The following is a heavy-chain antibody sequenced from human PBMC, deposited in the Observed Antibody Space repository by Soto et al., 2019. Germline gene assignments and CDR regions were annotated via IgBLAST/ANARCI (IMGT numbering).Heavy chain of an antibody. D-gene: IGHD4-4*01. CDR2: IIPIFGTA. V-gene: IGHV1-69*12. CDR3: ARAMTTVPDYYYYGMDV. Sequence: QVQLVQSGAEVKKPGSSVKVSCKASGGTFSSYAISWVRQAPGQGLEWMGGIIPIFGTANYAQKFQGRVTITAXXSXSXXYMELSSLRSEDTAVYYCARAMTTVPDYYYYGMDVWGQGTTVTVSS. CDR1: GGTFSSYA. J-gene: IGHJ6*02.